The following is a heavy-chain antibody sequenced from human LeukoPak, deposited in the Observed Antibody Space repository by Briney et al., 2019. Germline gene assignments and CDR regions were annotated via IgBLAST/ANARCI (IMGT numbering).Heavy chain of an antibody. Sequence: PGRSLRLSCTVSGFTFGDYAMSWVRQAPGKGLEWVGFIRSKAYGGTTEYAASVKGRFTISRDDSKRIAYLQMNSLKTEDTAVYYCTTVSDYVWFGELLDYWGQGTLVTVSS. V-gene: IGHV3-49*04. CDR3: TTVSDYVWFGELLDY. D-gene: IGHD3-10*01. CDR1: GFTFGDYA. CDR2: IRSKAYGGTT. J-gene: IGHJ4*02.